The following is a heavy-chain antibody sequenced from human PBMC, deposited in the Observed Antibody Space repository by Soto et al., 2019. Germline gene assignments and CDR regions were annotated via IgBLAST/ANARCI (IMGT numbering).Heavy chain of an antibody. D-gene: IGHD3-3*01. CDR1: GGSFSGYY. CDR2: INQSART. V-gene: IGHV4-34*01. J-gene: IGHJ5*02. Sequence: SETLSLTCGVNGGSFSGYYWSWIRQPPGKGLEWIGEINQSARTNFNPSLKSRVTISVDTSKNQFSLRLSSVAAADTAVYFCARGGGEIRFLEWTHSWFDPWGQGTLVTVSS. CDR3: ARGGGEIRFLEWTHSWFDP.